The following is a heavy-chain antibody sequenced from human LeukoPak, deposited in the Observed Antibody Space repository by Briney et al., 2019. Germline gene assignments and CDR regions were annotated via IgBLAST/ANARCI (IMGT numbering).Heavy chain of an antibody. J-gene: IGHJ4*02. D-gene: IGHD3-9*01. CDR2: ISAYNGNT. Sequence: ASVKVSCKASGYTFTSYGISWVRQAPGQGLEWMGWISAYNGNTNYAQKLQGRVTMTTDTSTSTAYMELRSLRSDDTAVYYCARDRPYYDILTGPEYWGQGTLVTVSS. CDR3: ARDRPYYDILTGPEY. CDR1: GYTFTSYG. V-gene: IGHV1-18*01.